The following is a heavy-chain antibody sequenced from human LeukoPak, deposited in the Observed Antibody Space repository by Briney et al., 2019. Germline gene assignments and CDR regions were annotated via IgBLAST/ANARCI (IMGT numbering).Heavy chain of an antibody. V-gene: IGHV4-59*01. CDR3: ARGTSYSGATFLY. D-gene: IGHD1-26*01. J-gene: IGHJ4*02. CDR1: GGSINSYY. Sequence: SETLSLTCTVSGGSINSYYWNWIRQPPGKGLEWIGFIYDSGSNKYNPSLNSRVTISVDTSKTQFSLKLSSVTAADTAVYYCARGTSYSGATFLYWGQGTLVTVSS. CDR2: IYDSGSN.